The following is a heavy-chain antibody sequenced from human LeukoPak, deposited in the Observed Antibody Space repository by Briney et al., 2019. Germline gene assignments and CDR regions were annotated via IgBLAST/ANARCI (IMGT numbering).Heavy chain of an antibody. CDR3: VKLQYDFWSAFEI. CDR1: GYTVTGNY. V-gene: IGHV1-2*02. J-gene: IGHJ3*02. D-gene: IGHD3-3*01. CDR2: INPRSGGT. Sequence: ASVKVSCKASGYTVTGNYMQWVRQAPGQGLEWMGWINPRSGGTNYAQKFQGRVTMTRDTSITTAYMEPTSLTSDDTAVYYCVKLQYDFWSAFEIWGQGTMVTVSS.